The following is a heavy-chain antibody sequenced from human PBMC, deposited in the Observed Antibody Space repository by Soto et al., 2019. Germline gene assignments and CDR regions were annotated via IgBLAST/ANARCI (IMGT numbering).Heavy chain of an antibody. CDR1: KGRCAEYW. V-gene: IGHV5-51*01. CDR2: IHPGDSDT. Sequence: GVPMRVGWKAAKGRCAEYWIGWVRKMPGKGLEWMGIIHPGDSDTRYSPSFQGQVTISADKSISTAYLQWSSLKASDTAMYYCARGTAYNILTGSLSYGMDVWAQGTTVP. CDR3: ARGTAYNILTGSLSYGMDV. J-gene: IGHJ6*02. D-gene: IGHD3-9*01.